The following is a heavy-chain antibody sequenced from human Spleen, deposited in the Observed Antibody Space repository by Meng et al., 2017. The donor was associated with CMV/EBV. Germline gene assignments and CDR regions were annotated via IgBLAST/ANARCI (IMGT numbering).Heavy chain of an antibody. J-gene: IGHJ3*02. V-gene: IGHV3-48*03. Sequence: GGSLRLSCEASGFTFSSYEMNWVRQAPGKGLEWVSYISSGRSGNTIHYADSVKGRFTNSRDNAKNSVYLQMNSLRAEDTAVYYCARGKGGATKVYAFDIWGQGTMVTVSS. D-gene: IGHD1-26*01. CDR1: GFTFSSYE. CDR2: ISSGRSGNTI. CDR3: ARGKGGATKVYAFDI.